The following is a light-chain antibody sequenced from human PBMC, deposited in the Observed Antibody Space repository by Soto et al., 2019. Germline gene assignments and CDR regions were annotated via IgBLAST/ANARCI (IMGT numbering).Light chain of an antibody. CDR2: EVS. Sequence: HPASVSGSPGQSITISCTGTSSDVGGYNYVSWFQQHPGKAPKLMIYEVSNRPSGISNRFSGSKSGNTASLTISGLQAEDEADYYCSSYTSTTTLEVFGTGTKATVL. V-gene: IGLV2-14*01. CDR1: SSDVGGYNY. CDR3: SSYTSTTTLEV. J-gene: IGLJ1*01.